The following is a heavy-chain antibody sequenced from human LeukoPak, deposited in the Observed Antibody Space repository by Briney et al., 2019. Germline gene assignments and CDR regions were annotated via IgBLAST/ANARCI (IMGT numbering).Heavy chain of an antibody. CDR2: VGGSGHST. Sequence: GGSLRLSCAASGASGFTFSSYAVTWVRQAPGKGLEWVSSVGGSGHSTYYADSVKGRFTISRDNSKNTLYLQMNSLRAEDTAVYYCAKDYYGSGSSSFDYWGQGTLVTVSS. CDR3: AKDYYGSGSSSFDY. D-gene: IGHD3-10*01. V-gene: IGHV3-23*01. J-gene: IGHJ4*02. CDR1: GFTFSSYA.